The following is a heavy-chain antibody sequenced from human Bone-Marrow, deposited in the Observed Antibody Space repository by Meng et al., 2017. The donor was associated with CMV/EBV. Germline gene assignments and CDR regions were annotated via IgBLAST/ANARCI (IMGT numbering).Heavy chain of an antibody. V-gene: IGHV4-38-2*02. J-gene: IGHJ4*02. Sequence: SETLSLTCTVSGYSISSGYYWGWIRQPPGKGLEWIGSIYYSGSTYYNPSLKSRVTISVDTSKNQFSLKLSSVTAADTAVYYCARDEACVNGACYLGAYWGQGTRVTVYS. CDR1: GYSISSGYY. CDR3: ARDEACVNGACYLGAY. CDR2: IYYSGST. D-gene: IGHD2-8*01.